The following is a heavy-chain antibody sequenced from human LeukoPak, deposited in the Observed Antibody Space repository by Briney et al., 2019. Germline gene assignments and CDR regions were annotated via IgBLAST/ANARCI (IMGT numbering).Heavy chain of an antibody. Sequence: PSETLSLTCTVSGGSISSYYWSWIRQPPGKGLEWIGYIYYSGSTNYNPSLKSRVTISVDTSKIQFSLKLSSVTAADTAVYYCARDVQLWYNWFDPWGQGTLVTVSS. CDR2: IYYSGST. V-gene: IGHV4-59*12. CDR1: GGSISSYY. CDR3: ARDVQLWYNWFDP. D-gene: IGHD5-18*01. J-gene: IGHJ5*02.